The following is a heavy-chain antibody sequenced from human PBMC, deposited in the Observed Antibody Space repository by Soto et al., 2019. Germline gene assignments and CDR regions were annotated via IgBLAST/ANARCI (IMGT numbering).Heavy chain of an antibody. CDR3: AGCPYYYDSSGYISWFDP. J-gene: IGHJ5*02. D-gene: IGHD3-22*01. V-gene: IGHV4-59*01. CDR2: IYYSGST. Sequence: SETLSLTCTVSGGSISSYYWSWIRQPPGKGLEWIGYIYYSGSTNYNPSIKSRVTISVDTSKNQFSLKLSSVTAADTAVYYCAGCPYYYDSSGYISWFDPWGQGTLVTVSS. CDR1: GGSISSYY.